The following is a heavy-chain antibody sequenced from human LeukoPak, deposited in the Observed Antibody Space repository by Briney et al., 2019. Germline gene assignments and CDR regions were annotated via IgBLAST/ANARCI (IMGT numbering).Heavy chain of an antibody. CDR1: AGSISSYY. V-gene: IGHV4-59*08. CDR2: IYYSGST. D-gene: IGHD3-22*01. CDR3: ARHTYYYDRSGYYPVGFDY. Sequence: SETLSLTCTVSAGSISSYYWSWIRQPPGKGLEWIGYIYYSGSTNYNPSLKSRVTISVDTSKNQFSLKLSSVTAADTAVYYCARHTYYYDRSGYYPVGFDYRGQGTLVTVSS. J-gene: IGHJ4*02.